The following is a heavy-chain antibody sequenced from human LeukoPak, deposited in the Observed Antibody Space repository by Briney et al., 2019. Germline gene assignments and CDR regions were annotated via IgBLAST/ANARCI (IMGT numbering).Heavy chain of an antibody. CDR3: HGFGDPNFDY. Sequence: SQTLSLTCTVSGGSISSGSHYWSWIRQPAGKGLEWIGSIYYSGSTYYNPSLKSRVTISVDTSKNQFSLKLSSVTAADTAVYYCHGFGDPNFDYWGQGTLVTVSS. J-gene: IGHJ4*02. CDR2: IYYSGST. V-gene: IGHV4-30-2*03. CDR1: GGSISSGSHY. D-gene: IGHD3-10*01.